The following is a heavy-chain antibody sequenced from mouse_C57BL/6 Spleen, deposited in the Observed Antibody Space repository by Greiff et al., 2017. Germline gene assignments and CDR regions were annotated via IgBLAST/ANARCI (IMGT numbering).Heavy chain of an antibody. CDR2: IDPEDGET. CDR3: ASTVVATRYFDV. Sequence: EVQLQQSGAELVKPGASVKLSCTASGFNIKDYYMHWVKQRTEQGLEWIGRIDPEDGETKYAPKFQGKATITADTSSNTAYLQLSSLTPEDTAVYYGASTVVATRYFDVWGTGTTVTVSS. V-gene: IGHV14-2*01. D-gene: IGHD1-1*01. CDR1: GFNIKDYY. J-gene: IGHJ1*03.